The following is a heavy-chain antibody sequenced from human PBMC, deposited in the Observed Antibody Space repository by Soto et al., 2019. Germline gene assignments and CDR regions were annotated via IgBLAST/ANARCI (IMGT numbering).Heavy chain of an antibody. CDR3: ARDARNMVRGVIYYYYYGMDV. CDR1: GFTFSSYA. J-gene: IGHJ6*02. D-gene: IGHD3-10*01. V-gene: IGHV3-30-3*01. Sequence: PGGSLRLSCAASGFTFSSYAMHWVRQAPGKGLEWVAVISYDGSNKYYADSVKGRFTISRDNSKNTLYLQMNSLRAEDTAVYYCARDARNMVRGVIYYYYYGMDVWGQGTTVTVSS. CDR2: ISYDGSNK.